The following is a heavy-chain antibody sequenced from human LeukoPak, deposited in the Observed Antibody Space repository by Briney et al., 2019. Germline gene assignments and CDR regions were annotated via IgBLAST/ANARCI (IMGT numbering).Heavy chain of an antibody. J-gene: IGHJ6*03. CDR3: ARGMVRGVHSPQTYYYYYYYMDV. CDR2: INPNSGGT. V-gene: IGHV1-2*02. CDR1: GYTFTGYY. D-gene: IGHD3-10*01. Sequence: GASVKVSCKASGYTFTGYYMHWVRQAPGQGLEWMGWINPNSGGTNYAQKFQGRVTMTTDTSTSTAYMELRSLRSDDTAVYYCARGMVRGVHSPQTYYYYYYYMDVWGKGTTVTVSS.